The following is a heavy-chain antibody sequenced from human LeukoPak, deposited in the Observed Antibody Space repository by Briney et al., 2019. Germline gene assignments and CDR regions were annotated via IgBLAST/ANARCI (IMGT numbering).Heavy chain of an antibody. J-gene: IGHJ4*02. CDR2: ISAYNSNT. D-gene: IGHD2-15*01. V-gene: IGHV1-18*01. CDR3: ARDATRYCSGGSCYSDY. Sequence: ASVKVSCKASGYTFTSYGISWVRQAPGQGLEWMGWISAYNSNTNYAQKLQGRVTMTTDTSTSTAYMELRSLRSDDTAVYYCARDATRYCSGGSCYSDYWGQGTLVTVYS. CDR1: GYTFTSYG.